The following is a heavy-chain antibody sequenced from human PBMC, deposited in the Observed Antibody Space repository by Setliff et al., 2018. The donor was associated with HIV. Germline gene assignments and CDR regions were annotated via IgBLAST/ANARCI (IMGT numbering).Heavy chain of an antibody. CDR1: GFSLSSGGVG. Sequence: SGPTLVNPTQTLTLTCSFSGFSLSSGGVGVGWFRQSPGKALEWLALIYWNDDRRYSPSLRNRLTITKDSSNTQVVLTMTNMDPVDTATYYCAHNRDHTGPYYYDYWGQGALVTVSS. D-gene: IGHD2-8*02. V-gene: IGHV2-5*01. J-gene: IGHJ4*02. CDR3: AHNRDHTGPYYYDY. CDR2: IYWNDDR.